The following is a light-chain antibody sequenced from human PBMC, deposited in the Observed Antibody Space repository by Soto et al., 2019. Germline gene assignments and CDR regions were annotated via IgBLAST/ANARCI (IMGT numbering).Light chain of an antibody. CDR2: DAS. V-gene: IGKV3-11*01. Sequence: EIVLTQSLATLSLSPGERATLSCRASRSVSSSLAWYQQKPGQAPRLLIYDASNRATGIPARFSGSGSGTDFTLTISSLEPEDFAVYYCQQRSNWPPAFGGGTKVEIK. CDR3: QQRSNWPPA. CDR1: RSVSSS. J-gene: IGKJ4*01.